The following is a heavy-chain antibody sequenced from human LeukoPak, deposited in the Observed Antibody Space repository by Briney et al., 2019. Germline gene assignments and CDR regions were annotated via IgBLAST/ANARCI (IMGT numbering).Heavy chain of an antibody. J-gene: IGHJ4*02. V-gene: IGHV3-48*04. CDR3: ARVSSSWYPFDY. D-gene: IGHD6-13*01. CDR2: ISTTSNTM. CDR1: EFTFNTYN. Sequence: GGSLRLSCAASEFTFNTYNMNWVRQAPGKGLEWVAFISTTSNTMYYADSVKGRFTISRDNAKNSLYLQMNSLRAEDTAIYYCARVSSSWYPFDYWGQGTLVTVSS.